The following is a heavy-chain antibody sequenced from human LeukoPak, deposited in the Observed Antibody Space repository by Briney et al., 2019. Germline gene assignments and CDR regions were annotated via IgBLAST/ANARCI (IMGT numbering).Heavy chain of an antibody. V-gene: IGHV3-9*01. D-gene: IGHD4-17*01. CDR2: ISWNSGSI. CDR3: AKDTHDYGDYGAFDI. Sequence: GGSLRLSCAASGFTFDDYAMHWVRQAPGKGLEWVSGISWNSGSIGYADSVKGRFTISRDNAKNSLYLQMNSLRAEDTALYYCAKDTHDYGDYGAFDIWGQGTMVTVSS. CDR1: GFTFDDYA. J-gene: IGHJ3*02.